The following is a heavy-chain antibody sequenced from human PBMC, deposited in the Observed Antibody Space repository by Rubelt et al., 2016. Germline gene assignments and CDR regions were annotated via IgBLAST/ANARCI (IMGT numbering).Heavy chain of an antibody. CDR1: GGSISSYY. J-gene: IGHJ4*02. D-gene: IGHD1-26*01. CDR3: ARVGATRFDY. CDR2: IYYSGST. Sequence: QVQLQESGPGLVKPSETLSLTCTVSGGSISSYYWSWIRQPPGKGLEWIGYIYYSGSTNYNPSLKSRVTISVDTSKNQFSLKLSSVTAADTAVYYGARVGATRFDYWGQGTLVTVSS. V-gene: IGHV4-59*01.